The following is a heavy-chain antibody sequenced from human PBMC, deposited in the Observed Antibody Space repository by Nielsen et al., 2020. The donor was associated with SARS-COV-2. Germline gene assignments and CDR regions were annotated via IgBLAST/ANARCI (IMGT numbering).Heavy chain of an antibody. D-gene: IGHD4-17*01. J-gene: IGHJ5*02. CDR3: ARDSRPNYGDYAVNWFDP. Sequence: ASVKVSCKASGGTFSSYAISWVRQAPGQGLEWMGWISAYNGNTNYAQKLQGRVTMTTDTSTSTAYMELRSLRSDDTAVYYCARDSRPNYGDYAVNWFDPWGQGTLVTVSS. CDR2: ISAYNGNT. V-gene: IGHV1-18*01. CDR1: GGTFSSYA.